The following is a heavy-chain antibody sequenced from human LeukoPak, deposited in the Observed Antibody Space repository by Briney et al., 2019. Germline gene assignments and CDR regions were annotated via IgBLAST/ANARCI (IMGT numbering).Heavy chain of an antibody. D-gene: IGHD3-3*01. V-gene: IGHV3-23*01. Sequence: PGASLRLSCAASGFAFSNYAVSWVRQAPGKGLEWVSTISGRGGSTYYADSVKGRFTISRDDSKNTLYLQMNSLRAEDTAVYYCAKEDAGLLDLVEGMDVWGQGTTVTVSS. CDR3: AKEDAGLLDLVEGMDV. J-gene: IGHJ6*02. CDR1: GFAFSNYA. CDR2: ISGRGGST.